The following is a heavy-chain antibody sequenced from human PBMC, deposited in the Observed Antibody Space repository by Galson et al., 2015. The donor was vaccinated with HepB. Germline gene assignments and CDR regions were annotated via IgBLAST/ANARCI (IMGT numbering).Heavy chain of an antibody. Sequence: SVKVSCKASGYTFITYYMHWVRQAPGQGLEWMGIIRPSGDDGTTYAQKFPGRVTMTRDTSTSTVYMDLNSLRSEDTAVYYCVREYRGGSFDYWGQGTLVTVSS. CDR1: GYTFITYY. V-gene: IGHV1-46*01. CDR3: VREYRGGSFDY. CDR2: IRPSGDDGT. D-gene: IGHD1-26*01. J-gene: IGHJ4*02.